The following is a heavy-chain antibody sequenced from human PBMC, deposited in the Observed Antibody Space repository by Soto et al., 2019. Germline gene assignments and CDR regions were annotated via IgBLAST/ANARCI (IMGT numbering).Heavy chain of an antibody. CDR1: GFTFSSYA. CDR2: ISGSGGST. Sequence: SLRLSCAASGFTFSSYAMSWVRQAPGKGLEWVSAISGSGGSTYYADSVKGRFTISRDNSKNTLYLQMNSLRAEDTAVYYCAKDCSGGSCYNWFDPWGQGTLVTVSS. CDR3: AKDCSGGSCYNWFDP. D-gene: IGHD2-15*01. V-gene: IGHV3-23*01. J-gene: IGHJ5*02.